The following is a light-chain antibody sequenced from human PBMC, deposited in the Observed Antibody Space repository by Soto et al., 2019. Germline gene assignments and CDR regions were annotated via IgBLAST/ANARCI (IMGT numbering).Light chain of an antibody. J-gene: IGLJ7*01. CDR1: RSDIGSYNY. CDR2: GVS. Sequence: QSALTQPASVSGSPGQSITISCSGTRSDIGSYNYVAWYQQFPGKTPKILIYGVSNQPSGVSSRFSGSKSGNTASLTISGLQAEDEADYYCISYTGSSTSYVFGSGTQLTVL. CDR3: ISYTGSSTSYV. V-gene: IGLV2-14*01.